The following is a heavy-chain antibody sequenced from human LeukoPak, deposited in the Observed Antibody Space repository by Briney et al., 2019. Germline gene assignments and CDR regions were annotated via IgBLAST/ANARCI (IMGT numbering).Heavy chain of an antibody. CDR1: GGSISSYY. D-gene: IGHD3-10*01. V-gene: IGHV4-34*01. CDR3: ARGRSTMVRGVYDY. Sequence: SETLSLTCTVSGGSISSYYWSWIRQPPGKGLEWIGEINHSGSTNYNPSLKSRVTISVDTSKNQFSLKLSSVTAADTAVYYCARGRSTMVRGVYDYWGQGTLVTVSS. CDR2: INHSGST. J-gene: IGHJ4*02.